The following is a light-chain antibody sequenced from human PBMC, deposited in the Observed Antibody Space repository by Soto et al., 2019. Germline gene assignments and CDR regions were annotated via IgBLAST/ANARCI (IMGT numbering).Light chain of an antibody. Sequence: QSALTQPASVSDSPGQSITISCTGTSSDVGGSNFVSWYQQHPGKPPKLIIYDVANRPSGVSNRFSGSKSGSTASLIISRLQTEDEADYYCFSYTSSTTYVFGTGTKLTVL. V-gene: IGLV2-14*03. CDR3: FSYTSSTTYV. CDR1: SSDVGGSNF. J-gene: IGLJ1*01. CDR2: DVA.